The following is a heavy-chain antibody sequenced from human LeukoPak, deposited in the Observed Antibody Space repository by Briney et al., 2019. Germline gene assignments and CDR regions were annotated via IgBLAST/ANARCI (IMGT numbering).Heavy chain of an antibody. Sequence: GGSLRLSCVASGFTFSNAWMSWVRQAPGKGLEWVGRIKSKTDGGTTDYAAPVKGRFTISRDDSANTLYLQMKSLEIEDTAVYYCTARILRVLVVEVDWGQGTLVTVSS. D-gene: IGHD2-8*02. CDR3: TARILRVLVVEVD. J-gene: IGHJ4*02. V-gene: IGHV3-15*01. CDR2: IKSKTDGGTT. CDR1: GFTFSNAW.